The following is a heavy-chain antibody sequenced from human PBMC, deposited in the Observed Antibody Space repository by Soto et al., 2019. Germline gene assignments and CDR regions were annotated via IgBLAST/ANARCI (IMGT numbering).Heavy chain of an antibody. CDR3: AKEETGDRYYYYMDV. D-gene: IGHD7-27*01. Sequence: GGSLRLSCAASGFTFSSYGMHWVRQAPGKGLEWVAVISYDGSNKYYADSVKGRFTISRDNSKNTLYLQMNSLRAEDTAVYYCAKEETGDRYYYYMDVWGKGTTVTVSS. CDR2: ISYDGSNK. J-gene: IGHJ6*03. CDR1: GFTFSSYG. V-gene: IGHV3-30*18.